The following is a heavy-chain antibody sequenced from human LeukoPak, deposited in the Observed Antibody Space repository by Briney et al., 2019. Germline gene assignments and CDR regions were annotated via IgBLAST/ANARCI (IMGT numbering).Heavy chain of an antibody. Sequence: GGSLRLSCAASGFTFSSYSMNWVRKAPGKGLEWVSYISSSSSTIYYADSVKGRFTISRDNAKNSLYLQMNSLRAEDTAVYYCARSSSRYCSGGSCYSGVLGYFDYWGQGTLVTVSS. J-gene: IGHJ4*02. CDR3: ARSSSRYCSGGSCYSGVLGYFDY. CDR2: ISSSSSTI. CDR1: GFTFSSYS. D-gene: IGHD2-15*01. V-gene: IGHV3-48*01.